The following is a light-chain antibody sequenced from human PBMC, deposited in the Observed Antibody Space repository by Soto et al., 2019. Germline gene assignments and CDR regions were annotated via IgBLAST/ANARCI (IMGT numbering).Light chain of an antibody. CDR3: QQYDASLWT. J-gene: IGKJ1*01. V-gene: IGKV3-20*01. CDR2: GAS. Sequence: ENVLTKSPGTLSLSPGERATLSCRASQSLTSSYLAWYQQKPGQSPRLLIYGASRRATGIPDRFSGSGSGTDFTLTISRLEPEDFAVYYCQQYDASLWTFGQGTKVDIK. CDR1: QSLTSSY.